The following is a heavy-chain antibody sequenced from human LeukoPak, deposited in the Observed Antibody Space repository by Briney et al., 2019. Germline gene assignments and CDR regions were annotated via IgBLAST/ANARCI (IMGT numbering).Heavy chain of an antibody. V-gene: IGHV3-11*04. Sequence: TGGSLRLSCAASGFTFSDYYMSWIRQAPGKGLEWLSYISKNGKTIYYADSAKGRFTISRDNSKNTLYLQMNSLRAEDTAVYYCARDWSAVAQQLADYWGQGTLVTVSS. CDR1: GFTFSDYY. D-gene: IGHD6-13*01. CDR2: ISKNGKTI. J-gene: IGHJ4*02. CDR3: ARDWSAVAQQLADY.